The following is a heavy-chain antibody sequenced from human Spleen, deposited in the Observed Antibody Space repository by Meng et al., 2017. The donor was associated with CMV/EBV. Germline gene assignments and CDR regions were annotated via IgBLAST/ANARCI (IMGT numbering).Heavy chain of an antibody. CDR2: ISTYNGNT. Sequence: ASVKVSCKASGYSFMSHGISGVRQAPGQGLEWMGWISTYNGNTKYAQNFQGRVTMTTDTSTSTVYMVLRSLRSDDTAVYYCARDRSDFRGAYYDFWSGYYHFDYWGQGTLVTVSS. J-gene: IGHJ4*02. CDR3: ARDRSDFRGAYYDFWSGYYHFDY. V-gene: IGHV1-18*01. D-gene: IGHD3-3*01. CDR1: GYSFMSHG.